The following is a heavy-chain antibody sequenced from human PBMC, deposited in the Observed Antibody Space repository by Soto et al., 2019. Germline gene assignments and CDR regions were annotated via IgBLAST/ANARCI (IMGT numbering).Heavy chain of an antibody. Sequence: GGSLRLSCAASGFTFSSYAMSWVRQAPGKGLEWVSEISGSGNSTNYADSVKGRFTFSRDNSKNTLYLQMNSLRAEDTAVYYCAKSGPVTGPFDFWGQGPLVPVSP. V-gene: IGHV3-23*01. CDR2: ISGSGNST. D-gene: IGHD6-19*01. CDR1: GFTFSSYA. J-gene: IGHJ4*02. CDR3: AKSGPVTGPFDF.